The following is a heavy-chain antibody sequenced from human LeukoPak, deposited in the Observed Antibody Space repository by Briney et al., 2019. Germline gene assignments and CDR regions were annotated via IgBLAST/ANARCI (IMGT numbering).Heavy chain of an antibody. J-gene: IGHJ4*02. CDR3: ARGIYYYDSSASGY. Sequence: ASVKVSCKASGGTFSSYAISWVRQAPGQGLEWMGIINPSGGSTGYAQKFQGRVTMTRDTSTGTVYMELSSLRSEDTAVYYCARGIYYYDSSASGYWGQGTLVTVSS. CDR2: INPSGGST. V-gene: IGHV1-46*01. CDR1: GGTFSSYA. D-gene: IGHD3-22*01.